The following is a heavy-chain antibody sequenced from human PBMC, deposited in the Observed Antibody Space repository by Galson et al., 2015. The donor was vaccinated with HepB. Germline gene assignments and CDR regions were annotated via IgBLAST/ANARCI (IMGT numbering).Heavy chain of an antibody. D-gene: IGHD6-13*01. Sequence: SLRLSCAASGFTFSSYAMSWVRQAPGKGLEWVSAISGSGGSTYYADSVKGRFTISRDNSKNTLYLQMNSLRAEDTAVYYCAKARSGQLVPHDAFDIWGQGTMVTVSS. CDR2: ISGSGGST. CDR3: AKARSGQLVPHDAFDI. CDR1: GFTFSSYA. J-gene: IGHJ3*02. V-gene: IGHV3-23*01.